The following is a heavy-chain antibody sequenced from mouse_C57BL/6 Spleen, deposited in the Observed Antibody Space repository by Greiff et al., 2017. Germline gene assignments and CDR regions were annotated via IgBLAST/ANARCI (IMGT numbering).Heavy chain of an antibody. CDR2: INPSNGGT. CDR3: ARSGFYDGPWFAY. Sequence: EVKLQQSGPELVKPGASVKIPCKASGYTFTDYNMDWVKQSHGKSLEWIGDINPSNGGTIYNQKFKGKATLTVDKSSSTAYMELRSLTSEDTAVYYCARSGFYDGPWFAYWGQGTLVTVSA. V-gene: IGHV1-18*01. CDR1: GYTFTDYN. D-gene: IGHD2-3*01. J-gene: IGHJ3*01.